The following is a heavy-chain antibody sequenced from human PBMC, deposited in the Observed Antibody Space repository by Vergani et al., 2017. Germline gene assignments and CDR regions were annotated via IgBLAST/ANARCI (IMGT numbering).Heavy chain of an antibody. Sequence: QMQLVQSGPEVKKPGTSVQVSCKASGFTFTSSAVQWVRQARGQRLEWIGWIVVGSGNTNYAQKFQERVTITRDMSTSTAYMELSSLRYEDTVVYYCAPTSDSYYYDSSGYDYWGQGSLVTVSS. CDR2: IVVGSGNT. D-gene: IGHD3-22*01. CDR1: GFTFTSSA. V-gene: IGHV1-58*01. CDR3: APTSDSYYYDSSGYDY. J-gene: IGHJ4*02.